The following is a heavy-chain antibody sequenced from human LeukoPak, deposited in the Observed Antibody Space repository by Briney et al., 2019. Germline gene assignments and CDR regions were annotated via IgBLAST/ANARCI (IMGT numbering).Heavy chain of an antibody. CDR1: GFTFSSYG. Sequence: QAGGSLRLSCAASGFTFSSYGMHWVRQAPGKGLEWVAFIRYDGSNKYYADSVKGRFTISRDNSKNTLYLQMNSLRAEDTAVYYCASIVVVPAAPRRDAFDIWGQGTMVTVSS. D-gene: IGHD2-2*01. CDR2: IRYDGSNK. J-gene: IGHJ3*02. V-gene: IGHV3-30*02. CDR3: ASIVVVPAAPRRDAFDI.